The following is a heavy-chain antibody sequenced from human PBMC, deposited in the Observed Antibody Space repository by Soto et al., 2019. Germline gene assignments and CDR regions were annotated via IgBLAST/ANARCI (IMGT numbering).Heavy chain of an antibody. CDR3: ARVTPPYYDFWSGYYAGWFDP. CDR1: GGSISSSSYY. CDR2: IYYSGST. J-gene: IGHJ5*02. Sequence: SETLSLTCTVSGGSISSSSYYWGWIRQPPGKGLEWIGSIYYSGSTNYNPSLKSRVTISVDTSKNQFSLKLSSVTAADTAVYYCARVTPPYYDFWSGYYAGWFDPWGQGTLVTVSS. D-gene: IGHD3-3*01. V-gene: IGHV4-39*07.